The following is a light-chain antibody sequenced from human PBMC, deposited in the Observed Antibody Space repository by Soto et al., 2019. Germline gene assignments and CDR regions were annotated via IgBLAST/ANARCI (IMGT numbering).Light chain of an antibody. V-gene: IGLV2-14*01. Sequence: QSALTQPASVSGSPGQSITISCTGTSSDVGGYNYVSWYQHHPGKAPKLMIYEVSNRPSGVSNRFSGSKSGNTASLTISGLHAEDEADYYCSSYTSSSTFYVFGTGPKLSVL. CDR2: EVS. CDR1: SSDVGGYNY. J-gene: IGLJ1*01. CDR3: SSYTSSSTFYV.